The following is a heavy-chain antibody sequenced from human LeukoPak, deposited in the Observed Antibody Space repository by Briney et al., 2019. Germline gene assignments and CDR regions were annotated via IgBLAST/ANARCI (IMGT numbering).Heavy chain of an antibody. CDR3: AKARRDGYKSLGFDY. V-gene: IGHV3-23*01. CDR2: ISGSGGST. CDR1: GFTFSSYA. J-gene: IGHJ4*02. Sequence: GGSLRLSCAASGFTFSSYAMSWVRQAPGKGGEWVSAISGSGGSTYYADSVKGRFTISRDNSKNTLYLQMNSLRAEDTAVYYCAKARRDGYKSLGFDYWGQGTLVTVSS. D-gene: IGHD5-24*01.